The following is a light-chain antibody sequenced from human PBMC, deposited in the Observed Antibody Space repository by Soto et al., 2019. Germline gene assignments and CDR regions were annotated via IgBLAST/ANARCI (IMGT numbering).Light chain of an antibody. V-gene: IGKV3-20*01. CDR2: GAS. Sequence: EIVLTQSPGTLSLSPGERATLSCRASQSVSSSYLAWYQQKPGQAPRLLIYGASSRATGIPDRISGSGSGTDLTITISRLEAEDIAVYSRQRYNSTPTVTFGGGTKVEIK. J-gene: IGKJ4*01. CDR1: QSVSSSY. CDR3: QRYNSTPTVT.